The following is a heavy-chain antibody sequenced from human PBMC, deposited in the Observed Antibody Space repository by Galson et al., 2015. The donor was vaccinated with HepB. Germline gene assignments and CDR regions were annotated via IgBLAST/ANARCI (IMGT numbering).Heavy chain of an antibody. CDR2: ISWNSGSF. CDR1: GFTFNDCA. CDR3: AKADYADFLGGDGCDF. V-gene: IGHV3-9*01. Sequence: SLRLSCAASGFTFNDCAMHWVRQAPGRGLEWVSGISWNSGSFGYADSVKGRFTISRDNAKNSLYLQMNSLGPEDTALYYCAKADYADFLGGDGCDFWGQGTLVTVSS. J-gene: IGHJ4*02. D-gene: IGHD5-24*01.